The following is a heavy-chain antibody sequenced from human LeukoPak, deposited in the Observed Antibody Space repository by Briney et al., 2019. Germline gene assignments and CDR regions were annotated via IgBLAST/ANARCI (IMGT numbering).Heavy chain of an antibody. CDR3: ARLYGDYAY. CDR1: GFAFSTYS. V-gene: IGHV3-48*01. D-gene: IGHD4-17*01. CDR2: ISSGSSTI. Sequence: GGSLRLSCAASGFAFSTYSMNRVRQAPGKGLEWVSYISSGSSTIYYADSVKGRFTISRDNAKNSLYLQMNSLRAEDTAVYYCARLYGDYAYWGQGTPVTVSS. J-gene: IGHJ4*02.